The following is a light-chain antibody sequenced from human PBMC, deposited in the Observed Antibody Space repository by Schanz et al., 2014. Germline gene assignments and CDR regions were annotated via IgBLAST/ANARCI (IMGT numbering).Light chain of an antibody. CDR3: QHRGNWPPLT. V-gene: IGKV3D-20*02. CDR1: QSVSSSY. CDR2: DAS. J-gene: IGKJ4*01. Sequence: EIVLTQSPGTLSLSPGERATLSCRASQSVSSSYLAWYQQKPGQAPRLLIYDASNRATGIPARFSGSGSGTAFTLTISSLEPEDFAVYYCQHRGNWPPLTFGGGTKVEIK.